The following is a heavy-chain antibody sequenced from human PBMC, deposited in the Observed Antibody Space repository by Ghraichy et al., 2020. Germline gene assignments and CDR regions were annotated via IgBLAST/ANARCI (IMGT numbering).Heavy chain of an antibody. CDR2: IYYSGST. CDR3: AIPRFVYLEDAFDI. J-gene: IGHJ3*02. Sequence: SETLSLTCTVSGGSISSSSYYWGWIRQPPGKGLEWIGSIYYSGSTYYNPSLKSRVTISVDTSKNQFSLKLSSVTAADTAVYYCAIPRFVYLEDAFDIWGQGTMVTVSS. CDR1: GGSISSSSYY. D-gene: IGHD1-1*01. V-gene: IGHV4-39*01.